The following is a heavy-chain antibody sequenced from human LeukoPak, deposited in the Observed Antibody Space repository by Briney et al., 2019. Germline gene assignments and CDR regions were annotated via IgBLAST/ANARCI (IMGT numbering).Heavy chain of an antibody. CDR3: ARGTYYYDSSGHHYFDY. CDR2: ISYDGSNK. J-gene: IGHJ4*02. CDR1: GFTFSSYA. Sequence: VRSLRLSCAASGFTFSSYAMHWVCQAPGKGLEWVAVISYDGSNKYYADSVKGRFTISRDNSKNTLYLQMYSLRAEDTAVYYCARGTYYYDSSGHHYFDYWGQGTLVTVSS. V-gene: IGHV3-30*04. D-gene: IGHD3-22*01.